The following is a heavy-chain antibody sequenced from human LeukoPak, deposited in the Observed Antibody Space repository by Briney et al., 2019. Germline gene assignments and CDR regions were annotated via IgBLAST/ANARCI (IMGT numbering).Heavy chain of an antibody. J-gene: IGHJ3*02. Sequence: SQTLSLTCTVSGASISSGTYYWSWIRQPPGKGLEWIGYIYHSGSTYYSPPLKSRVTISVDTSKNHFSLELTSVTAAGTAVYYCARSYGSGSPDIWGQGTMVTVSS. CDR1: GASISSGTYY. V-gene: IGHV4-30-2*01. CDR2: IYHSGST. D-gene: IGHD3-10*01. CDR3: ARSYGSGSPDI.